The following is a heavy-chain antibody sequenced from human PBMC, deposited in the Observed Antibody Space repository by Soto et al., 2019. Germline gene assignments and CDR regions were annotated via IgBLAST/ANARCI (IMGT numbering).Heavy chain of an antibody. CDR1: GFTFKNYD. CDR2: ISGSGGVT. Sequence: EVQLLESGGGLVQPGGSLRLSCVASGFTFKNYDMRWVRQAPGKGLEWVSGISGSGGVTYYADSVKGRFTISRDNSKNTLYLQMNSLRANDTAVYYCAKNRQLMSYYESAGHYNNWGQGTLVTVSS. V-gene: IGHV3-23*01. D-gene: IGHD3-10*01. CDR3: AKNRQLMSYYESAGHYNN. J-gene: IGHJ4*02.